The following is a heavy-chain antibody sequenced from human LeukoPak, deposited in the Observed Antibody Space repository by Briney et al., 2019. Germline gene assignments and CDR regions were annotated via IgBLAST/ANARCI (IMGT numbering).Heavy chain of an antibody. J-gene: IGHJ5*02. CDR1: GYRFTSHY. V-gene: IGHV1-46*01. Sequence: ASVKVSCKASGYRFTSHYMHWVRQVPGQGLEWMGLINPSGSSTLYAQKFQGRVTMTRDMSTTTDYMELSSLRSEDTAVYYCARDNSVGDIAWWFDPWGQGTLVTVSS. D-gene: IGHD3-16*02. CDR2: INPSGSST. CDR3: ARDNSVGDIAWWFDP.